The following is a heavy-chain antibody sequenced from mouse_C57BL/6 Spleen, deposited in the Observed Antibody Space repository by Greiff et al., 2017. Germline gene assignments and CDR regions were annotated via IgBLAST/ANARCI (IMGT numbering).Heavy chain of an antibody. Sequence: QVQLQQSGAELVKPGASVKMSCKASGYTFTSYWITWVKQRPGQGLEWIGDIYPGSGSTNYNEKFKSKATLTVDTSSSTAYMQLSSLPSEDSAVYYCASEGGSSPWFAYWGQGTLVTVSA. CDR2: IYPGSGST. J-gene: IGHJ3*01. CDR1: GYTFTSYW. V-gene: IGHV1-55*01. D-gene: IGHD1-1*01. CDR3: ASEGGSSPWFAY.